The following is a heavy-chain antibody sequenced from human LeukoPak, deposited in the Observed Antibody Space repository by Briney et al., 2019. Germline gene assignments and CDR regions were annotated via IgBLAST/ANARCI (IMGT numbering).Heavy chain of an antibody. CDR3: ARDTYGSDY. Sequence: ASVKVSCKASGYTFIDHHMHWVRRAPGQGLEWMGKITPSDGSTTYAQKFQDRVTMTRDTSTSTVYMELNSLSSEDTAVYYCARDTYGSDYWGQGTLVTVSS. J-gene: IGHJ4*02. CDR1: GYTFIDHH. D-gene: IGHD3-10*01. V-gene: IGHV1-46*01. CDR2: ITPSDGST.